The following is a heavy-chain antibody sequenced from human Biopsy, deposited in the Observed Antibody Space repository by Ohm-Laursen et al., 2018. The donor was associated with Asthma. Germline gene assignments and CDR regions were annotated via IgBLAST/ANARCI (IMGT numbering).Heavy chain of an antibody. D-gene: IGHD6-19*01. CDR1: GLTVSRDH. J-gene: IGHJ4*02. Sequence: GSLRLSCAASGLTVSRDHMFWVRQAPGKGLEWVSVIYSGGTSHTTDSVRGRFTISRDFSKNTLHLQMHSLRVEDTAVYYCARGDSSGWSHYYFDHWGQGTLVTVSS. CDR3: ARGDSSGWSHYYFDH. V-gene: IGHV3-53*01. CDR2: IYSGGTS.